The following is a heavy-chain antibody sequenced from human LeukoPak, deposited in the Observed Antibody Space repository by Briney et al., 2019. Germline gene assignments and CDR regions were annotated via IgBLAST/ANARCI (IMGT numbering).Heavy chain of an antibody. CDR1: GFTFSGSA. CDR3: TRQALSGPFGDAYYYGMDV. J-gene: IGHJ6*04. V-gene: IGHV3-73*01. CDR2: IRSKANSYAT. D-gene: IGHD3-10*01. Sequence: PGGSLRLSCAASGFTFSGSAMHWVRQASGKGLEWVGHIRSKANSYATAYAASVKGRFTISRDDSKNTAYLQMNSLKTEDTAVYYCTRQALSGPFGDAYYYGMDVWGKGTTVTVSS.